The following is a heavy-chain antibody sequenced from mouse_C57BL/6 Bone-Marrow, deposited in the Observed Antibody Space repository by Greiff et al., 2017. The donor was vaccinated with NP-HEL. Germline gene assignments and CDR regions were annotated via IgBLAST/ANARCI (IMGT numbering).Heavy chain of an antibody. J-gene: IGHJ2*01. CDR1: GYTFTSYG. D-gene: IGHD1-1*01. V-gene: IGHV1-81*01. CDR2: IYPRSGNT. CDR3: ARWGTTVVDFDY. Sequence: VQLQESGAELARPGASVKLSCKASGYTFTSYGISWVKQGTGQGLEWIGEIYPRSGNTYYNEKFKGKATLTADKSSSTAYMELRSLTSEDSAVYFCARWGTTVVDFDYWGQGTTLTVSS.